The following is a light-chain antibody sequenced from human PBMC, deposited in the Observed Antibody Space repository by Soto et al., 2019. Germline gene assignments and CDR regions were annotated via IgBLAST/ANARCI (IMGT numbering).Light chain of an antibody. V-gene: IGLV2-11*01. CDR2: DVT. CDR1: SSDVGGYNY. CDR3: CSHAGSYTSI. Sequence: SVLTQPRSVSGSPGQSVTISCTGTSSDVGGYNYVSWYQQHPGKAPKLMIYDVTKRPSGVPDRFSSSKSGNTASLTISGLQAEDEADYYCCSHAGSYTSIFGTGTKVTVL. J-gene: IGLJ1*01.